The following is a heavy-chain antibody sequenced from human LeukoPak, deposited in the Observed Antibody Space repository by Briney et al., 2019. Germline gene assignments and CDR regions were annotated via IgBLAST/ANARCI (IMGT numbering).Heavy chain of an antibody. Sequence: GGSLRLSCAASGFTFSSYWMHWVRQGPGKGLVWVSRINSAGSSTTYADSVKGRFTISRDNAKNTLYLQMNSLRTEDTAVYYCARDPRGPTTYDSSARDSLDYWGQGTLVTVSS. CDR3: ARDPRGPTTYDSSARDSLDY. V-gene: IGHV3-74*01. CDR2: INSAGSST. CDR1: GFTFSSYW. J-gene: IGHJ4*02. D-gene: IGHD3-22*01.